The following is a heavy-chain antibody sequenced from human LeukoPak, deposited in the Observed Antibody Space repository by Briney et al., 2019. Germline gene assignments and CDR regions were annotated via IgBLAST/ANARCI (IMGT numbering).Heavy chain of an antibody. CDR3: ARGEGAMVPFSG. CDR2: IYTSGST. D-gene: IGHD5-18*01. CDR1: GGSISSGSYY. V-gene: IGHV4-61*02. Sequence: SETLSLTCTVSGGSISSGSYYWSWIRQPAGKGLEWIGRIYTSGSTNYNPSLKSRVTISVDTSKNQFSLRLSSVTAADTAVYYCARGEGAMVPFSGWGQGTLVTVSS. J-gene: IGHJ4*02.